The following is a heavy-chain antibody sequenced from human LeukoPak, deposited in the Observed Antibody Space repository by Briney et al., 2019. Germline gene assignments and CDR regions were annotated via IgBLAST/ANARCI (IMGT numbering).Heavy chain of an antibody. V-gene: IGHV4-39*01. D-gene: IGHD3-10*01. CDR1: GGSIITSSYY. CDR2: IYYSGST. CDR3: ARQEYYYGSGSYHPPYYFDY. Sequence: SETLSLTCTVSGGSIITSSYYWGWIRQPPGKGLEWIGSIYYSGSTYYNPSLESRVTISVDTSKNQFSLKLSSVAAADTAVYYCARQEYYYGSGSYHPPYYFDYWGQGTLVTVSS. J-gene: IGHJ4*02.